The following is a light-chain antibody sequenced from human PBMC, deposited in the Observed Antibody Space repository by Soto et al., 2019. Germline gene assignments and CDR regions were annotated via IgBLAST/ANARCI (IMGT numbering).Light chain of an antibody. CDR2: GAS. J-gene: IGKJ1*01. V-gene: IGKV3-15*01. CDR1: QSVSSN. Sequence: EIVMTQSPATLSVSPGERATLSCRASQSVSSNLAWYQQKPGQAPRRLIYGASTRATGIPARFSGSGSGTEFTLTISSLQSEDFAVYYCQQYNNWPKWTFGQGTKVEIK. CDR3: QQYNNWPKWT.